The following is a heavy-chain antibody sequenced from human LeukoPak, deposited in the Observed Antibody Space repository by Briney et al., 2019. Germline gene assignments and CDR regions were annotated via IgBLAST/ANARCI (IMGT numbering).Heavy chain of an antibody. V-gene: IGHV1-69*05. CDR2: IIPIFGTA. CDR3: ARDGSSGWYTEVGFDP. CDR1: GGTFSSYA. Sequence: ASVKVSCKASGGTFSSYAISWVRQAPGQGLEWLGRIIPIFGTANYAQKFQGIVTVTTDESTSTAYMELSSLRSEDTAVYYCARDGSSGWYTEVGFDPWGQGTLVTVSS. D-gene: IGHD6-19*01. J-gene: IGHJ5*02.